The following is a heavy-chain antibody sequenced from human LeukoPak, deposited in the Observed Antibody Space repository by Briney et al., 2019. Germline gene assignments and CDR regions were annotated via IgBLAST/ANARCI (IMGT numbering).Heavy chain of an antibody. CDR3: AKNAKAVTTFGVLSQGY. Sequence: PGGSLRLSCAASGFTFSNYGMHWVRQAPGKGLEWVTFIQYDGSNKYYADSVKGRFTISRDNSKNTLHLQMNSLRAEDTAVYYCAKNAKAVTTFGVLSQGYWGQGTLVTVSS. V-gene: IGHV3-30*02. D-gene: IGHD3-3*01. CDR2: IQYDGSNK. J-gene: IGHJ4*02. CDR1: GFTFSNYG.